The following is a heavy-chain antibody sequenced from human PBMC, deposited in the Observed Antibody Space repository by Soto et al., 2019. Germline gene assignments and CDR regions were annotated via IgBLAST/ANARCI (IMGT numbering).Heavy chain of an antibody. V-gene: IGHV1-18*01. D-gene: IGHD3-10*01. CDR3: ARGRRWFGELLGYYYYYMDV. CDR1: GYTFTSYG. Sequence: GASVKVSCKASGYTFTSYGISWVRQAPGQGLEWMGWISAYNGDTNYAQKLQDRVTMTTNTSTSTAYMELSSLRSEDTAVYYCARGRRWFGELLGYYYYYMDVWGKGTTVTVS. CDR2: ISAYNGDT. J-gene: IGHJ6*03.